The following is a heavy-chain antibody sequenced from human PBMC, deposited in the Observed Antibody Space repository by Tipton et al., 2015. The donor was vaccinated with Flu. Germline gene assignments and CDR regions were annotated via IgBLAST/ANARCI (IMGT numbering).Heavy chain of an antibody. CDR3: ARGMMYKRSSADH. Sequence: TLSLTCTVSGGSIGSYYWNWIRQPPGKGLEWIGYIYNSEYTKYNPSLKSRVTISVDTSKKQFSLRLRSVTAADTAVYYCARGMMYKRSSADHWGPGTLVSVSS. J-gene: IGHJ4*02. D-gene: IGHD6-6*01. CDR2: IYNSEYT. V-gene: IGHV4-59*12. CDR1: GGSIGSYY.